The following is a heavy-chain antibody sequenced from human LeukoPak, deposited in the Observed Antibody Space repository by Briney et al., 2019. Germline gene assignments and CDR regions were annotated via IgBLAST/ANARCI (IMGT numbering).Heavy chain of an antibody. CDR3: AKGLDKDYYGSGVCNWFDP. V-gene: IGHV3-23*01. J-gene: IGHJ5*02. D-gene: IGHD3-10*01. CDR1: GFTFSSYA. CDR2: ISGSGGST. Sequence: GGSLRLSCAASGFTFSSYAMSWVRQAPGKGLEWVSAISGSGGSTYYADSVKGRFTISRDNSKNTLYLQMNSLRAEDTAVYYCAKGLDKDYYGSGVCNWFDPWGQGTLVTVSS.